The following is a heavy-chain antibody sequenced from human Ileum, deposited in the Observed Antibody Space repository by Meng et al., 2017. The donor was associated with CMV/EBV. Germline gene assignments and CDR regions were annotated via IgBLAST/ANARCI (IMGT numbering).Heavy chain of an antibody. Sequence: GSISSADYSWSWIPQPPGKGLEWISYMYYSGSTYYNPSLRSRVTISVDTSKNQFSLKLNSVTAADTAVYYCARVRVYGSGIGRWFDPWGQGTLVTVSS. CDR2: MYYSGST. CDR3: ARVRVYGSGIGRWFDP. J-gene: IGHJ5*02. D-gene: IGHD3-10*01. CDR1: GSISSADYS. V-gene: IGHV4-30-4*01.